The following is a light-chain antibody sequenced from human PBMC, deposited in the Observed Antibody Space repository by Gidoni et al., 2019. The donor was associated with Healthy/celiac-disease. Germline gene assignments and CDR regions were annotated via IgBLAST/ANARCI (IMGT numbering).Light chain of an antibody. CDR3: HQYGSSPRT. V-gene: IGKV3-20*01. Sequence: EIVLTPSPGTRSLSPGERATISCKASQSVSSSYLAWYQQKPGQAPRPLIYGASSRATGIPDRFSGSVSGTDFTLTISRLEPEDFAVYYCHQYGSSPRTFGQGTKVEIK. CDR2: GAS. J-gene: IGKJ1*01. CDR1: QSVSSSY.